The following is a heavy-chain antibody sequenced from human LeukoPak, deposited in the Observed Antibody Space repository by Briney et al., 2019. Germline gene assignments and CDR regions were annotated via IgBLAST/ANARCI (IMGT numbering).Heavy chain of an antibody. D-gene: IGHD1-1*01. CDR1: GYTFTSYW. V-gene: IGHV5-51*01. Sequence: GESLQISCKGSGYTFTSYWIVWVRQMPGKGLECMGIIYPGDSDTTYSPSFQGQVTISADKSISTAYLQWGSLKASDTAMYYCARVRSLSTTFFDYWGQGTLVAVSS. J-gene: IGHJ4*02. CDR2: IYPGDSDT. CDR3: ARVRSLSTTFFDY.